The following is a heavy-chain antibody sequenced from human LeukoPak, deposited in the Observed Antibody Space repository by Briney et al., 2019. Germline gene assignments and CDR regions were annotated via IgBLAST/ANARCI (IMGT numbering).Heavy chain of an antibody. Sequence: GGSLRLSCAASGFTFSSYAMSWVRQAPGKGLEWVSAISGSGGSTYYADSVKGRFTISRDNSKNTLYLQMNGLRAEDTAVYYCARETSGYYPLYYYGMDVWGQGTTVTVSS. D-gene: IGHD3-22*01. V-gene: IGHV3-23*01. CDR1: GFTFSSYA. J-gene: IGHJ6*02. CDR2: ISGSGGST. CDR3: ARETSGYYPLYYYGMDV.